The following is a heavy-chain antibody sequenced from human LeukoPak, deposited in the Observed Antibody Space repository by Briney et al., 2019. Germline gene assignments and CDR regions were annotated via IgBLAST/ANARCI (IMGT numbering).Heavy chain of an antibody. Sequence: GGSLRLSCAASGFTFSSYAMSWVRQAPGKGLEWVSSIIGSGGSTYYADSVKGRFTISRDNSKNTLYLQMNSLRAEDTAVYYCAKGAYCSSTSCYAGLYFDYWGQGTLVTVSS. CDR3: AKGAYCSSTSCYAGLYFDY. CDR1: GFTFSSYA. CDR2: IIGSGGST. J-gene: IGHJ4*02. V-gene: IGHV3-23*01. D-gene: IGHD2-2*01.